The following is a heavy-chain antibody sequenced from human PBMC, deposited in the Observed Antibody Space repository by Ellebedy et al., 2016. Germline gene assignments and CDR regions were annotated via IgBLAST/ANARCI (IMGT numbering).Heavy chain of an antibody. CDR1: GFTFSSYW. CDR3: ARVGEVGATLPYDY. V-gene: IGHV3-49*04. D-gene: IGHD1-26*01. Sequence: GGSLRLSCVASGFTFSSYWMSWVRQAPGKGLEWVGFIRSKAYGGTTEYAASVKGRFTISRDDSKNSLYLQMNSLKTEDAAVYYCARVGEVGATLPYDYWGQGTLVTVSS. CDR2: IRSKAYGGTT. J-gene: IGHJ4*02.